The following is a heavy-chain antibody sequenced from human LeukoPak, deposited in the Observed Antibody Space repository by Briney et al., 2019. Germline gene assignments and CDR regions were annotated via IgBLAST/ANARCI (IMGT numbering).Heavy chain of an antibody. CDR1: GGPISSGDYS. CDR2: IYDSGST. V-gene: IGHV4-30-2*01. J-gene: IGHJ4*02. Sequence: PSQTLSLTCAVSGGPISSGDYSWSWIRQPPGTGLEWIGYIYDSGSTYYNPSLKIRVTISVDRSKNQFSLRLTSVTAADPAVYFCAREAATGYFDYCGQGTLVTVSS. CDR3: AREAATGYFDY. D-gene: IGHD2-15*01.